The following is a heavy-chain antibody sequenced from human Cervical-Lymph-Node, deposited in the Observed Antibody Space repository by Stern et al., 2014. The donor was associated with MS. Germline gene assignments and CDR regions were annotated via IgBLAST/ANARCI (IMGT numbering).Heavy chain of an antibody. Sequence: VQLVESGGGVVQPGRSLRLSCAASGFTFNIYAMYWVRQAPGKGLEWVAIISYDGSNKYYADSVKGRFTISRDNSKNTLYLQMNTLRTEDTAAYYCARVLSLNAGRAGGGGDYWGQGTLVTVSS. D-gene: IGHD3-16*01. J-gene: IGHJ4*02. CDR3: ARVLSLNAGRAGGGGDY. CDR2: ISYDGSNK. CDR1: GFTFNIYA. V-gene: IGHV3-30-3*01.